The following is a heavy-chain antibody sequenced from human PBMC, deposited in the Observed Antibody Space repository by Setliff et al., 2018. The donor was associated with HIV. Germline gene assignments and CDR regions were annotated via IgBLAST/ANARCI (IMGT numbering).Heavy chain of an antibody. CDR3: ARIYRSSWPFDACDI. Sequence: GSLRLSCAASEFTFSEYWMTWVRQAPGKGLEWLANIKQDESEIYYVDSVRGRFTVSRDNARNSLYLQMNSLGAEDTAIYYCARIYRSSWPFDACDIWGQGTMVTVSS. J-gene: IGHJ3*02. CDR2: IKQDESEI. D-gene: IGHD6-6*01. V-gene: IGHV3-7*03. CDR1: EFTFSEYW.